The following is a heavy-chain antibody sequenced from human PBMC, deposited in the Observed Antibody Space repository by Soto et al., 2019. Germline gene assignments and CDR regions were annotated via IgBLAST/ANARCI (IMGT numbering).Heavy chain of an antibody. D-gene: IGHD1-26*01. J-gene: IGHJ3*01. CDR3: ARRGGSYYGAFDL. V-gene: IGHV1-69*01. CDR1: GGTFSSYA. Sequence: QVQLVQSGAEVKKPGSSVKVSCKASGGTFSSYAISWVRQAPGQGLEWMGGIIPIYGTANYAQKFKGRVTITADAATSTAYMELSSLRSEATAVYYCARRGGSYYGAFDLWGQGTMVTVSS. CDR2: IIPIYGTA.